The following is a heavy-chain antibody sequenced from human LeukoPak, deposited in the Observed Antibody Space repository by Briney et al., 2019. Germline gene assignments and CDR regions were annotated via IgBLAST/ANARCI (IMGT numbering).Heavy chain of an antibody. J-gene: IGHJ4*02. CDR3: ASSRWDRGYSYGQEDY. Sequence: PSETLSLTCTVSGGSISSYYWSWIRQPPGKGLEWIGYIYYSGSTNYNPSLKSRVTISVDTSKNQFSLKLSSVTAADTAVYYCASSRWDRGYSYGQEDYWGQGTLVTVSS. V-gene: IGHV4-59*08. D-gene: IGHD5-18*01. CDR1: GGSISSYY. CDR2: IYYSGST.